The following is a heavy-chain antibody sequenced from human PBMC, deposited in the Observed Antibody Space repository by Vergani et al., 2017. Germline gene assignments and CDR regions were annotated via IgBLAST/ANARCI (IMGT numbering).Heavy chain of an antibody. J-gene: IGHJ4*02. CDR2: INPSGGHT. CDR1: GYTFSNYY. D-gene: IGHD3-9*01. V-gene: IGHV1-46*03. CDR3: ARGDYGILTGYRY. Sequence: QVQAVQSAAEVKKSGASVKVSRKTSGYTFSNYYMHWVRQAPGQGLEWMGIINPSGGHTNYAQKLQGRVTMTRDPSTSTVYMELSSLRSEDTAIYYCARGDYGILTGYRYWGQGTLVTVSA.